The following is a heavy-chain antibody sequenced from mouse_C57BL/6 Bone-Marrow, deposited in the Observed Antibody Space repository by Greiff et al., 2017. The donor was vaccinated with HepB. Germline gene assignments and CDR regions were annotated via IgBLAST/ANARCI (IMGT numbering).Heavy chain of an antibody. V-gene: IGHV1-80*01. CDR2: IYPGDGDT. D-gene: IGHD1-1*01. CDR3: ARSGDYYGSTPFAY. J-gene: IGHJ3*01. Sequence: QVQLKQSGAELVKPGASVKISCKASGYAFSSYWMNWVKQRPGKGLEWIGQIYPGDGDTNYNGKFKGKATLTADKSSSTAYMQLSSLTSEDSAVYFCARSGDYYGSTPFAYWGQGTLVTVSA. CDR1: GYAFSSYW.